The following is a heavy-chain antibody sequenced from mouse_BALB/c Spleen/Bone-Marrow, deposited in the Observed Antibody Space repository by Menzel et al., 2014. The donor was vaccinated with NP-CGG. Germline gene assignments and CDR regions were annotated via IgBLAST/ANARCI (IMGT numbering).Heavy chain of an antibody. CDR2: INPDSSTI. Sequence: EVQVVESGGGLVQPGGPPKLSCAASGFDFSRYWMSWVRQAPGKGLEWIGEINPDSSTINYTPSLKDKFIISRDNAKNTLYLQVSKVRSEDTALYYCARLGYYGGFAYWGQGTLVTVSA. V-gene: IGHV4-1*02. CDR1: GFDFSRYW. D-gene: IGHD2-3*01. J-gene: IGHJ3*01. CDR3: ARLGYYGGFAY.